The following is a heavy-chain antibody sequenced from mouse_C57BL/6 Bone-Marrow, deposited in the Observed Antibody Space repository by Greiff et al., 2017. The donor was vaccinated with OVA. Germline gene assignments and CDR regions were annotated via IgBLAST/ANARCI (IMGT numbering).Heavy chain of an antibody. D-gene: IGHD2-4*01. CDR3: ARHGDYDYLDAMDY. V-gene: IGHV5-2*01. CDR1: EYEFPSHD. CDR2: INSDGGST. Sequence: VQLQQSGGGLVQPGESLKLSCESNEYEFPSHDMSWVRKTPEKRLELVAAINSDGGSTYYPDTMERRFIISRDNTKKTLYLQMSSLRSEDTALYYCARHGDYDYLDAMDYWGQGTSVTVSS. J-gene: IGHJ4*01.